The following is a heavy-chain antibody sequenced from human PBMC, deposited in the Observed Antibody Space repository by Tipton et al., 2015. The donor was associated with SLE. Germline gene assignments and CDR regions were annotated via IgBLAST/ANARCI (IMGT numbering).Heavy chain of an antibody. CDR3: ASSLRVEQSGWYFDY. CDR1: GGSISSYN. Sequence: TLSLTCTVSGGSISSYNWCWIRQPPGKGLEWIGYIYYSGSTNYNPSLKSRVTISVDTSKNQFSLKLSSATAADTAVYYCASSLRVEQSGWYFDYWGQGTLVTVSS. CDR2: IYYSGST. V-gene: IGHV4-59*08. J-gene: IGHJ4*02. D-gene: IGHD6-19*01.